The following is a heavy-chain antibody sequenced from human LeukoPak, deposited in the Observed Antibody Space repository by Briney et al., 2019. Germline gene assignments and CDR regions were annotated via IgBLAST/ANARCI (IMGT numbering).Heavy chain of an antibody. V-gene: IGHV4-4*07. CDR2: IYTNGST. CDR3: ARDLTDYYELDY. D-gene: IGHD3-22*01. J-gene: IGHJ4*02. CDR1: GGSISSYY. Sequence: SETLSLTCTVSGGSISSYYWNWIRQPAGKGLEWIGRIYTNGSTNYNPSLKSRVTMSVDTSKNQFSLNLISVTAADTAVYYCARDLTDYYELDYWGQGTLVTVSS.